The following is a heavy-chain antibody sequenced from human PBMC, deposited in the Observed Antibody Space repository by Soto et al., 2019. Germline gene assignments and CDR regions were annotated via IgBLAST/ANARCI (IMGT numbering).Heavy chain of an antibody. D-gene: IGHD2-15*01. V-gene: IGHV1-69*02. CDR3: ARTVVVAARYYYYGMDA. Sequence: QVQLVQSGAEVKKPGSSVKVSCKASGGTFSSYVISWVRQAPGQGLEWMGRISPILDITDYAQKFQGRVTITADKSTSTAYMELSSLRSEDTAVYYCARTVVVAARYYYYGMDAWGQGTTVSVSS. CDR2: ISPILDIT. CDR1: GGTFSSYV. J-gene: IGHJ6*02.